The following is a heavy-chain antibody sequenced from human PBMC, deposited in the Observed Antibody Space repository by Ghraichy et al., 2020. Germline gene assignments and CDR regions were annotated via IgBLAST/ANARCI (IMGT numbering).Heavy chain of an antibody. CDR3: ARNEYCSSTSCQRPTGYYDYIWGSDRHTRTNWFDP. D-gene: IGHD3-16*02. CDR1: GGSISSSSYY. Sequence: SETLSLTCTVSGGSISSSSYYWGWIRQPPGKGLEWIGSIYYSGSTYYNPSLKSRVTISVDTSKNQFSLKLSSVTAADTAVYYCARNEYCSSTSCQRPTGYYDYIWGSDRHTRTNWFDPWGQGTLVTVSS. J-gene: IGHJ5*02. CDR2: IYYSGST. V-gene: IGHV4-39*01.